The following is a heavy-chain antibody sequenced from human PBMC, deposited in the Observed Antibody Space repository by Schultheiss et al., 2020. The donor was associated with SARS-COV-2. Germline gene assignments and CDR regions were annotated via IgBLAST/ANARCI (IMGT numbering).Heavy chain of an antibody. Sequence: SETLSLTCTVSGGSVSSGSYYWSWIRQPPGKGLEWIGYIYYSGSTNYNPSLKSRVTISVDTSKNQFSLKLSSVTAADTAVYYCARPGPTIGVVDYWGQGTLVTVSS. J-gene: IGHJ4*02. CDR1: GGSVSSGSYY. CDR3: ARPGPTIGVVDY. D-gene: IGHD5-12*01. CDR2: IYYSGST. V-gene: IGHV4-61*01.